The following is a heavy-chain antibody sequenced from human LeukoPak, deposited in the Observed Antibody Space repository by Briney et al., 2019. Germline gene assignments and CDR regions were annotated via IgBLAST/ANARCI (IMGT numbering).Heavy chain of an antibody. D-gene: IGHD6-13*01. CDR1: GGSITGYY. V-gene: IGHV4-4*07. CDR2: VYTSGST. Sequence: PSQTLSPTCTVSGGSITGYYWSWIRQPAGKGLDWIGRVYTSGSTNHNPSLKTRVTMSVDTSKNQFSLKLSSVTAADTAVYYCATGYIAAAGISFDYWGQGTLVTLSS. CDR3: ATGYIAAAGISFDY. J-gene: IGHJ4*02.